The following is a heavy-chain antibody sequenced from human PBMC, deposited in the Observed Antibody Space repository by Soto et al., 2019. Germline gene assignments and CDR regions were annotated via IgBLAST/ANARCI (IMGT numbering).Heavy chain of an antibody. CDR2: ISYDGSNK. Sequence: QVQLVESGGGVVQPGRSLRLSCAASGFTFSSYGMHGVRQAPGKGLAWVAVISYDGSNKYYADSVKGRFTISRDNSKNTLYLQMNSLRAEDTAVYYCAKDYDFWSGRNGMDVWGQGTTVTVSS. D-gene: IGHD3-3*01. CDR1: GFTFSSYG. CDR3: AKDYDFWSGRNGMDV. V-gene: IGHV3-30*18. J-gene: IGHJ6*02.